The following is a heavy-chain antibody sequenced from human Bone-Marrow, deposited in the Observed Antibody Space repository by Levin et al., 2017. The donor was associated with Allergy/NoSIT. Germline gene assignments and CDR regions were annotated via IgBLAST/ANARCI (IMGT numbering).Heavy chain of an antibody. CDR2: ISSSSSYI. D-gene: IGHD3-10*01. J-gene: IGHJ4*02. Sequence: PGGSLRLSCAASGFTFSSYSMNWVRQAPGKGLEWVSSISSSSSYIYYADSVKGRFTISRDNAKNSLYLQMNSLRAEDTAVYYCARGYYLGGDYFDYWGQGTLVTVSS. V-gene: IGHV3-21*01. CDR1: GFTFSSYS. CDR3: ARGYYLGGDYFDY.